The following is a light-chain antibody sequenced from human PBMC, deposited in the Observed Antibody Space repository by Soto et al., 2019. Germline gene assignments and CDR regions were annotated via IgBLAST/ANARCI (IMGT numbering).Light chain of an antibody. CDR3: QQYNNWPLT. J-gene: IGKJ5*01. V-gene: IGKV3-20*01. CDR1: HSNSNNH. Sequence: ELTLSRRPRSLSPGERVTLSCIVSHSNSNNHIAWYQQKPGQAPRLLIHGTSNRATGIPDRFSGSGSGTDFTLTISSLQSEDFAVYYCQQYNNWPLTFGQGTRLEIK. CDR2: GTS.